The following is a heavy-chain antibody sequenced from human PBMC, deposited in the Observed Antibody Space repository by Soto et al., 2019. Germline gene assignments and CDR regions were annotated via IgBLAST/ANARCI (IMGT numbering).Heavy chain of an antibody. D-gene: IGHD3-16*01. CDR3: ARGSSFGWGRNNYYYGMDV. V-gene: IGHV1-69*12. CDR1: GGTFSNYA. CDR2: IIPIFGTA. J-gene: IGHJ6*02. Sequence: QVQLVQSGAEVKKPGSSVKVSCKASGGTFSNYAITWVRQAPGQGLEWMGGIIPIFGTANYAQKFQGRVTITADESTSTAYMELSSLRSEDTAVYNCARGSSFGWGRNNYYYGMDVWGQGTMVTVSS.